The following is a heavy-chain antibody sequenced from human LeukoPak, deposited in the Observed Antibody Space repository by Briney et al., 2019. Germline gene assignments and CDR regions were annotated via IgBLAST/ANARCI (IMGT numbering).Heavy chain of an antibody. CDR3: TRGFSFTPGRYGTKSGLCFDY. CDR1: GGSISSYY. CDR2: INQSGST. Sequence: SETLSPTCTASGGSISSYYWTWVRQPPGKGLEWIEEINQSGSTNYNPSLKSRVTISVDTSKNQFSLKLSSVTAADTAVYYCTRGFSFTPGRYGTKSGLCFDYWGQGTLVPVSS. J-gene: IGHJ4*02. V-gene: IGHV4-34*01. D-gene: IGHD2-8*01.